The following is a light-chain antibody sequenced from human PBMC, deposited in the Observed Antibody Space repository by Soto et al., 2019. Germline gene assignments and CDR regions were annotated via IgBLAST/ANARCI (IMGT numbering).Light chain of an antibody. CDR1: QTVTNDY. V-gene: IGKV3-20*01. CDR3: QQYGFSPIS. Sequence: EVVLTQSPGTLSLSTGERVTLSCRASQTVTNDYLAWYQQKDGQAPRLLIYDASTRATGVPDRFSGSGSGPEYTLTITRLEPEDFAVYSCQQYGFSPISFGQGTRLELK. J-gene: IGKJ5*01. CDR2: DAS.